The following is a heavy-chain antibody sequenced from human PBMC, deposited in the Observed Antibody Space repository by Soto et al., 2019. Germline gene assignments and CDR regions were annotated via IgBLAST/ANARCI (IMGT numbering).Heavy chain of an antibody. CDR1: GYSFTSYW. V-gene: IGHV5-51*01. D-gene: IGHD3-22*01. CDR3: ARHLPRMIAPAADYDYYYGMDV. CDR2: IYPGDSDT. J-gene: IGHJ6*02. Sequence: RGESLKISYKGSGYSFTSYWIGWVRQMPGKGLEWMGIIYPGDSDTRYSPSFQGQVTISADKSISTAYLQWSSLKASDTAMYYCARHLPRMIAPAADYDYYYGMDVWGQGTTVTVSS.